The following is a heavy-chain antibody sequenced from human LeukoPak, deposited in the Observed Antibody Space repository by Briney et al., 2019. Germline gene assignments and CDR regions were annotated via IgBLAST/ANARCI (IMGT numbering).Heavy chain of an antibody. CDR3: ARGSDDSSGGGFDP. D-gene: IGHD3-22*01. Sequence: SETLSLTCTVSGGSISGYYWSWIRQPPGKGLEWIGYIYHSGSTYYNPSLKSRVTISVDRSKNQFSLKLSSVTAADTAVYYCARGSDDSSGGGFDPWGQGTLVTVSS. V-gene: IGHV4-59*12. CDR2: IYHSGST. CDR1: GGSISGYY. J-gene: IGHJ5*02.